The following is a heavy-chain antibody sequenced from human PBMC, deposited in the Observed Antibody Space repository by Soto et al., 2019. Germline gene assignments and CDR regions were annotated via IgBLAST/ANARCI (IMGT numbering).Heavy chain of an antibody. D-gene: IGHD6-13*01. CDR1: GGSISSYY. V-gene: IGHV4-59*08. CDR3: ARRYSSSLDV. Sequence: TSETLSLTCTVSGGSISSYYCSCIRQPPGKGLEWIGYIYYSGSTNYNPSLKSRVTISVDTSKNQFSLKLSSVTAADTAVYYCARRYSSSLDVWGQGTTVTVSS. J-gene: IGHJ6*02. CDR2: IYYSGST.